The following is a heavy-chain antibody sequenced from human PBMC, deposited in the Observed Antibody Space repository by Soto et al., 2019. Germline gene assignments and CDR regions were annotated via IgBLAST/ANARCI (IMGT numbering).Heavy chain of an antibody. CDR2: ISGSGGST. V-gene: IGHV3-23*01. CDR3: AKDLLLVGATKEDY. D-gene: IGHD1-26*01. CDR1: GFTFSSYA. Sequence: PGGSLRLSCAASGFTFSSYAMSWVRQAPGKGLEWVSAISGSGGSTYYADSVKGRFTISRDNSKNTLYLQMNSLRAEDTAVYYCAKDLLLVGATKEDYWGQGTLVTVSS. J-gene: IGHJ4*02.